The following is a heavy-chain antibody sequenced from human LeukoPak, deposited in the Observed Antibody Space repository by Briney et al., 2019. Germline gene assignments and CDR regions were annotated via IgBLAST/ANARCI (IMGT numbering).Heavy chain of an antibody. CDR1: GYTFTSYG. CDR2: ISAYNGNT. CDR3: ARDYVGATTGDFDY. D-gene: IGHD1-26*01. V-gene: IGHV1-18*01. Sequence: ASVKVSCKASGYTFTSYGISRVRQAPGQGLEWMGWISAYNGNTNYAQKLQGRVTMTTDTSTSTAYMELRSLRSDDTAVYYCARDYVGATTGDFDYWGQGTLVTVSS. J-gene: IGHJ4*02.